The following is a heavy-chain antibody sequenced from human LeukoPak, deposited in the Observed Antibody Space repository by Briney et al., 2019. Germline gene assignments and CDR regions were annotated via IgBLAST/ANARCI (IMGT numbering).Heavy chain of an antibody. Sequence: PGGSLRLSCAASGFSVSSNYMNWVRQAPGKGLEWVSVIYSGGNTYYADSVKGRFTISRDNSKNTLYLQMNSLRDEDTAVYYCARGDSSGYGPDHWGQGTLVTVSS. CDR2: IYSGGNT. CDR1: GFSVSSNY. D-gene: IGHD3-22*01. J-gene: IGHJ5*02. CDR3: ARGDSSGYGPDH. V-gene: IGHV3-66*01.